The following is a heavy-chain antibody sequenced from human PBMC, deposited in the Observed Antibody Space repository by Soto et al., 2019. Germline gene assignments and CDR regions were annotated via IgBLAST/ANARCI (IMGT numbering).Heavy chain of an antibody. J-gene: IGHJ6*02. CDR2: ISGRGGNA. CDR1: GFTFSSYA. CDR3: AEDGASWSYPPYYYFGMDV. Sequence: EVQLLESGGGLVQPGGSLRLSCAASGFTFSSYAMSWVRQAPGKGLGWVSSISGRGGNAYFADSVEGRFSISRDNSKNTLRLQMNSLRADDTAIYYCAEDGASWSYPPYYYFGMDVWGQGTTVTVSS. D-gene: IGHD1-26*01. V-gene: IGHV3-23*01.